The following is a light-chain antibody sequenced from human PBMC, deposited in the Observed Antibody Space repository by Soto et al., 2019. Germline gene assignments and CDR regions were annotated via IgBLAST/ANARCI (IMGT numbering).Light chain of an antibody. CDR3: QQYDNLPIT. J-gene: IGKJ5*01. CDR1: QDISNY. Sequence: DIQMTQSPSSLSASVGDRVTIARQASQDISNYLNWYKQKPGKAPNIMIYDTSNLETGVPSRFSGSGAGTDFTFTISSLTPEDIATYYCQQYDNLPITFGQGTRLEIK. CDR2: DTS. V-gene: IGKV1-33*01.